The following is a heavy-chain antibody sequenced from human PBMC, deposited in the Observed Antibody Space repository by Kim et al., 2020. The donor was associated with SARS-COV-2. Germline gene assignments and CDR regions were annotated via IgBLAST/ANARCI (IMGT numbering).Heavy chain of an antibody. D-gene: IGHD6-25*01. J-gene: IGHJ5*01. CDR1: GFSFPNYW. Sequence: GESLKISCKTSGFSFPNYWVGWVRQVPGKGLEWMGDIYPRDSETRYSPSFQGRVTISADKSSTTAYLQWTSLKTSDSAIYFCARRPSSSGSPVWFDFWGQGAPVTVSS. CDR3: ARRPSSSGSPVWFDF. CDR2: IYPRDSET. V-gene: IGHV5-51*01.